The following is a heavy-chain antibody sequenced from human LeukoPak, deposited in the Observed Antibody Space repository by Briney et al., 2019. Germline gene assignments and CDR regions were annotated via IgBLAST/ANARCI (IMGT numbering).Heavy chain of an antibody. J-gene: IGHJ5*02. Sequence: ASVKVSCKASGYTFTSFWIQWVRQAPGQGLEWMGLINPSDGSTTYTHRFQGRVTVTRDTSTSTVYMDLSSLRSEDTAVYYCARAPRDSSTKLDRWGQGTLVTVSS. V-gene: IGHV1-46*01. CDR2: INPSDGST. CDR3: ARAPRDSSTKLDR. CDR1: GYTFTSFW. D-gene: IGHD6-13*01.